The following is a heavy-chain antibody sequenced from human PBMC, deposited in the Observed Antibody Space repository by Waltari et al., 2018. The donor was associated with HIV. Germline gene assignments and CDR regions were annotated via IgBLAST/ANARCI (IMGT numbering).Heavy chain of an antibody. D-gene: IGHD2-2*01. J-gene: IGHJ4*02. CDR2: ISRDNRES. V-gene: IGHV3-21*02. CDR1: GVAFSGYT. Sequence: VRLMESGGGLVEPGGSLTSSCAASGVAFSGYTMNWIRHIPGKGLECLASISRDNRESYYIDSIKGRFTISRDNAANSVFLQMERLRVDDTAQYFCVRDDPGYEPIDYWGRGTRVTVSS. CDR3: VRDDPGYEPIDY.